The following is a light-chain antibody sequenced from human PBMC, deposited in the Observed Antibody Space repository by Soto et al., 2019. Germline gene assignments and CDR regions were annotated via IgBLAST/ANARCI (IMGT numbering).Light chain of an antibody. Sequence: SALTQPASVSGSPGQSITISCTGTSSDVGGYNYVSWYQQHPGKAPKFMIYDVNNRPSGVSNRFSGSKSGNTASLTISGLQAEDEADYYCSSYTGSSTVFGGGTQLTVL. V-gene: IGLV2-14*01. J-gene: IGLJ2*01. CDR2: DVN. CDR1: SSDVGGYNY. CDR3: SSYTGSSTV.